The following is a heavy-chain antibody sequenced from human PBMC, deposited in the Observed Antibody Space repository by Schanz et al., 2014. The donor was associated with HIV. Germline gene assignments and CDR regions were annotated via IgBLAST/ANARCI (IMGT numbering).Heavy chain of an antibody. D-gene: IGHD6-19*01. CDR1: GFTFSSYG. CDR2: IYSDGSTT. V-gene: IGHV3-74*02. CDR3: ARVSRPYSSGWYNVDY. J-gene: IGHJ4*02. Sequence: VHLVESGGGVVQPGRSLRLSCAASGFTFSSYGMHWVRQVPGKGLVWVSRIYSDGSTTSYADSVKGRFTISRDNAKNTLYLQMNSLRAVDTGVYFCARVSRPYSSGWYNVDYWGQGTLVTVSS.